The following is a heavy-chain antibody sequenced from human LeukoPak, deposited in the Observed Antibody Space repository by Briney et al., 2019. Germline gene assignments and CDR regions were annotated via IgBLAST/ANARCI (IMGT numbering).Heavy chain of an antibody. CDR3: AKDLLPTLSRIDY. CDR2: ISASGDST. J-gene: IGHJ4*02. CDR1: GFTFTSYA. V-gene: IGHV3-23*01. Sequence: GGSLRLSCAAYGFTFTSYAMSWVRQAPGKGLEWVSAISASGDSTYYADSVKGRFTISRDNSRNTVYLQMNSLRAEDTAVYYCAKDLLPTLSRIDYWGQGTLVTVSS.